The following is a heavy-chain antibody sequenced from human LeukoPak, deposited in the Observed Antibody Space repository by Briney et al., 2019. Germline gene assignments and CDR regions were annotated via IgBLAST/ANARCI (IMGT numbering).Heavy chain of an antibody. CDR1: GGSISSYY. V-gene: IGHV4-59*12. J-gene: IGHJ4*02. Sequence: SETLSLTCTASGGSISSYYWSWIRQPPGKGLEWIGYIYYSGSTNYNPSLKSRVTISVDTSKNLFSLKLSSVTAADTAVYYCARGPTRTTYYYDSSGYSYSYFDYWGQGTLVTVSS. CDR3: ARGPTRTTYYYDSSGYSYSYFDY. CDR2: IYYSGST. D-gene: IGHD3-22*01.